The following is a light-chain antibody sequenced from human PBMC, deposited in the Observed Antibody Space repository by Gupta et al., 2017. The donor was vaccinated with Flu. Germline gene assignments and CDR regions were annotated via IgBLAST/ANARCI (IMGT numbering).Light chain of an antibody. CDR2: AAS. J-gene: IGKJ1*01. CDR1: QSISSY. V-gene: IGKV1-39*01. Sequence: PASLSASVGDRVTITCRASQSISSYLNWYQQKPGKAPKLLIYAASSLQSGVPSRFSGSGSGTDFTLTISSLQPEDFATYYCQQSYSTPPTFGQGTKVEIK. CDR3: QQSYSTPPT.